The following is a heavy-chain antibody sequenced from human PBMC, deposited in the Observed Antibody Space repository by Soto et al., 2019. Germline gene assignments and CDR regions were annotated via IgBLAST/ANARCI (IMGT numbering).Heavy chain of an antibody. J-gene: IGHJ5*02. D-gene: IGHD3-16*01. CDR3: ARVRGWFDP. Sequence: SETLSLTCTVSGGSISSYYRSWIRQPPGKGLEWIGYIYYSGSTNYNPSLKSRVTISVDTSKNQFSLKLSSVTAADTAVYYCARVRGWFDPWGQGTLVTVSS. CDR2: IYYSGST. V-gene: IGHV4-59*01. CDR1: GGSISSYY.